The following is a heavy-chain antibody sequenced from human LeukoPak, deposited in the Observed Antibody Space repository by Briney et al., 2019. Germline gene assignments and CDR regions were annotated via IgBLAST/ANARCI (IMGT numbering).Heavy chain of an antibody. J-gene: IGHJ6*03. V-gene: IGHV3-53*01. D-gene: IGHD4-17*01. CDR3: ARVHGDHAYYYYYYYMDV. Sequence: GGSLRLSCAASGFTVSSNYMSWVRQAPGKGLEWVSVIYSGGSTYYADSGKGRFTIARDNSKNTLYLQMNSLRAEDTAVYYCARVHGDHAYYYYYYYMDVWGKGTTVTISS. CDR2: IYSGGST. CDR1: GFTVSSNY.